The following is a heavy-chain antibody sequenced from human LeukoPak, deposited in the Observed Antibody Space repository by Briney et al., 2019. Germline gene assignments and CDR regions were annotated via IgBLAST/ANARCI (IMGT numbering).Heavy chain of an antibody. Sequence: ASVKVSCKASGYTFITYDISWVRQAPGQGPEWMGWISAYNGNTNYAQKLQGRVTMTTESSTNTAYMELRSLRSDDTAVHYCARSAVADTLSAYYFGYWGQGTLVTVSS. CDR1: GYTFITYD. CDR3: ARSAVADTLSAYYFGY. V-gene: IGHV1-18*01. D-gene: IGHD6-19*01. CDR2: ISAYNGNT. J-gene: IGHJ4*02.